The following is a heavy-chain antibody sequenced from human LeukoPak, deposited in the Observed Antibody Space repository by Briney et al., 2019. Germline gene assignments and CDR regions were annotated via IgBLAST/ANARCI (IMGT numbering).Heavy chain of an antibody. J-gene: IGHJ3*02. V-gene: IGHV4-39*01. D-gene: IGHD3-10*01. CDR2: IYYSGST. Sequence: SETLSLTCTVSGGSISSGSYYWGWIRQPPGKGLESIGNIYYSGSTYYNPSLKSRVTISVDTSKNQFSLKLTSVTAADTAVYYCARRAGDVFDIWGQGTMVTVSS. CDR3: ARRAGDVFDI. CDR1: GGSISSGSYY.